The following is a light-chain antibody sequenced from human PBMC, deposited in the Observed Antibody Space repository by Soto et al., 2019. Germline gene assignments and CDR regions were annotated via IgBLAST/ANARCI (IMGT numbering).Light chain of an antibody. CDR1: QSIASY. CDR3: QPYNNWPRT. J-gene: IGKJ4*01. Sequence: EIVLTQSPDTLSLSPGERATLSCRASQSIASYSLAWYQHKPGQTPRLLIYDTSTRATGVPTRFSGSRSGAEFTLTINSLQSEDFAVYYCQPYNNWPRTFGGGTKVDIK. V-gene: IGKV3-15*01. CDR2: DTS.